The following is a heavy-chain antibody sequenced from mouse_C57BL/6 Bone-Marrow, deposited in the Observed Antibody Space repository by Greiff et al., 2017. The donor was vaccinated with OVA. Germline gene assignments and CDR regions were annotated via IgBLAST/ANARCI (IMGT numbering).Heavy chain of an antibody. D-gene: IGHD2-4*01. Sequence: QVQLQQSGTELVKPGASVKLSCKASGYTFTSYWMHGVKQGPGQGLEWMGNINPSNGGTNYNEKLKSKATLTVDKSSSTAYMQLSSLTSEDSAVYYCARERIYYDSLYAMDYWGQGTSVTVSS. CDR3: ARERIYYDSLYAMDY. J-gene: IGHJ4*01. CDR1: GYTFTSYW. V-gene: IGHV1-53*01. CDR2: INPSNGGT.